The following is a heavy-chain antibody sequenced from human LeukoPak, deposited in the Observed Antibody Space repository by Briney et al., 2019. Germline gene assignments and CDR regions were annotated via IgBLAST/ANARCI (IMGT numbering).Heavy chain of an antibody. CDR2: ISGSGGST. V-gene: IGHV3-23*01. Sequence: GGSLRLPCAASGFTFSSYAMSWVRQAPGKGLEWVSAISGSGGSTYYADSVKGRFTISRDNSKNTLHLQMNSLRAEDTAVYYCAKAQDTAMVRYYYGMDVWGQGTTVTVSS. CDR3: AKAQDTAMVRYYYGMDV. J-gene: IGHJ6*02. CDR1: GFTFSSYA. D-gene: IGHD5-18*01.